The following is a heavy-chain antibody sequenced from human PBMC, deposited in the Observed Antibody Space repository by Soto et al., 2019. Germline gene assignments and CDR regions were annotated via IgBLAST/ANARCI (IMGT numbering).Heavy chain of an antibody. CDR2: ININGGSK. CDR3: ASGYGIVVGNLGY. J-gene: IGHJ4*02. D-gene: IGHD6-19*01. Sequence: GGSLSLSCAASGFTYSNYGMSWVRQAPGKGLEWVSAININGGSKYYADSVRGGLTISRDNYKNTLYLQMNSLRAEDTAVYYCASGYGIVVGNLGYWGQGTLVTVSS. CDR1: GFTYSNYG. V-gene: IGHV3-23*05.